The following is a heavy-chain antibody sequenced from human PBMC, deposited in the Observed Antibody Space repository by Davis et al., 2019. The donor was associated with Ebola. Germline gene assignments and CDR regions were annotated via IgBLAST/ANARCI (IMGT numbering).Heavy chain of an antibody. CDR3: ARTRLAVVVPAAIEAARRGYYFDY. D-gene: IGHD2-2*02. CDR2: IIPIFGTA. V-gene: IGHV1-69*01. CDR1: GYTFTGYA. J-gene: IGHJ4*02. Sequence: SVKVSCKASGYTFTGYAISWVRQAPGQGLEWMGGIIPIFGTANYAQKFQGRVTITADESTSTAYMELSSLRSEDTAVYYCARTRLAVVVPAAIEAARRGYYFDYWGQGTLVTVSS.